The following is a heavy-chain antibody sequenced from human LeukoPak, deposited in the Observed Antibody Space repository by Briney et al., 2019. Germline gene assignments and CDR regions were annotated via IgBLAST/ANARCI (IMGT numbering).Heavy chain of an antibody. CDR2: ISWSSGNI. CDR1: GFTFDDYA. CDR3: ARDAWGTVFYYGMDV. J-gene: IGHJ6*02. D-gene: IGHD1-26*01. Sequence: GRSLRLSCAASGFTFDDYAMHWVRQAPGKGLGWGSGISWSSGNIGYADSVKGRFTISRDNAKNSLYLGMNSLRTEDTALYFCARDAWGTVFYYGMDVWGQGTTVAVSS. V-gene: IGHV3-9*01.